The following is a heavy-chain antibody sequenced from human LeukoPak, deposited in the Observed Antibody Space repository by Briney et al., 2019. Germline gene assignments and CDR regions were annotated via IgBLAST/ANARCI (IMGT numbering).Heavy chain of an antibody. D-gene: IGHD5-12*01. CDR2: IRQDASEK. CDR1: GFTFSTYW. J-gene: IGHJ4*02. CDR3: ARGYDDATDYFDY. V-gene: IGHV3-7*01. Sequence: PGGSLRLSCEASGFTFSTYWMSWVRQAPGKGLEWVAIIRQDASEKYYVDSVKGRFTISRDNAKNSLSLQMNSLRAEDTAVYYCARGYDDATDYFDYWGQGTLVTVSS.